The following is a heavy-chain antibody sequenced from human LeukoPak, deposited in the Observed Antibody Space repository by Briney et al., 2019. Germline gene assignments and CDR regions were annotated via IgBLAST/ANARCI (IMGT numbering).Heavy chain of an antibody. J-gene: IGHJ4*02. Sequence: SGGSPRLSCAASGFTFSSYAMSWVRQTPGKGLEWVANIKQDGSEKYYVDSVKGRFTISRDNAKNSLYLQMNSLRAEDTAVYYCATDMRAVTGHYFDYWGQGILVTVSS. D-gene: IGHD2-8*02. CDR3: ATDMRAVTGHYFDY. V-gene: IGHV3-7*01. CDR1: GFTFSSYA. CDR2: IKQDGSEK.